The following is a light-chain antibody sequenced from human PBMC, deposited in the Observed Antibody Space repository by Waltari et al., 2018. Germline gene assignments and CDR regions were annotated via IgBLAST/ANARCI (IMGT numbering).Light chain of an antibody. CDR2: EVS. CDR3: SSYAGGNDVG. V-gene: IGLV2-8*01. J-gene: IGLJ2*01. CDR1: STDVGVSNY. Sequence: QSALTQPPSASGSPGQSVTISCTGPSTDVGVSNYFSWYQQFPGKAPQLIVCEVSKRPSGVPDRFSGSKSGNTASLTVSGLEAEDEGYYYGSSYAGGNDVGFGGGTKLTVL.